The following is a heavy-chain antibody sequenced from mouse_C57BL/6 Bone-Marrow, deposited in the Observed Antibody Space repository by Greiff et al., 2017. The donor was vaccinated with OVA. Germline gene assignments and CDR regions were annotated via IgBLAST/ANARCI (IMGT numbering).Heavy chain of an antibody. J-gene: IGHJ2*01. Sequence: QVQLQQPGAELVRPGTSVKLSCKASGYTFTSYWMHWVKQRPGQGLEWIGVIDPSDSYTNYNQKFKGKATLTVDTSSSTAYMQLSSLTSEDSAVYYCAREGDGYHGGYWGQGTTLTVSS. V-gene: IGHV1-59*01. D-gene: IGHD2-3*01. CDR2: IDPSDSYT. CDR3: AREGDGYHGGY. CDR1: GYTFTSYW.